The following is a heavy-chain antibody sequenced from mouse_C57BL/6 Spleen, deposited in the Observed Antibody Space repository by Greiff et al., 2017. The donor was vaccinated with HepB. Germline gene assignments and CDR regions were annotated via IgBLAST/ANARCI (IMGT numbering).Heavy chain of an antibody. V-gene: IGHV1-82*01. Sequence: VKLLESGPELVKPGASVKISCKASGYAFSSSWMNWVKQRPGKGLEWIGRIYPGDGDTNYNGKFKGKATLTADKSSSTAYMQLSSLTSEDSAVYFCARDYSNYFAWFAYWGQGTLVTVSA. CDR1: GYAFSSSW. D-gene: IGHD2-5*01. J-gene: IGHJ3*01. CDR3: ARDYSNYFAWFAY. CDR2: IYPGDGDT.